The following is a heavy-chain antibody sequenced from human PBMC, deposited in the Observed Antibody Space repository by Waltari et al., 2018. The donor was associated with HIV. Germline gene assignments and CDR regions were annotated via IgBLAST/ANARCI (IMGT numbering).Heavy chain of an antibody. J-gene: IGHJ4*02. CDR3: ARGGFYGSGSKVN. V-gene: IGHV3-7*04. Sequence: EVQLVESGGGLVQPGGSLRLSCAASGFTFSSYWMSLVREAQGKGLEWVANIKQDGSEKYYVDSVNGRFTISKDNAENSLYLQMNSRRAEDTAVYYCARGGFYGSGSKVNWGQGTLVTVSS. CDR2: IKQDGSEK. CDR1: GFTFSSYW. D-gene: IGHD3-10*01.